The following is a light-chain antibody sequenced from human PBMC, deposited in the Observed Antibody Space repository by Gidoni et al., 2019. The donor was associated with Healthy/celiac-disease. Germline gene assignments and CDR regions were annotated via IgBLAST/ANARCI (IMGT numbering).Light chain of an antibody. Sequence: DIQMTQSPSSLSASVGDRVTITCRASQGISNYLAWYQQKPGKVPKLLIYAASTLQSVVPSRFSGSGSGTDFTLTSSRLQREDVGTYYCQKYNSAPRTFGQGTKVEIK. V-gene: IGKV1-27*01. CDR2: AAS. CDR1: QGISNY. CDR3: QKYNSAPRT. J-gene: IGKJ1*01.